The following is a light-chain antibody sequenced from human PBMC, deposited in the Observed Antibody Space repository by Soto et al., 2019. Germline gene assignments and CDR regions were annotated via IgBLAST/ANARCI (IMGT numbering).Light chain of an antibody. CDR1: KIGSKI. CDR2: DAT. Sequence: SYELTQPPSVSVVPGQTAKITSGGDKIGSKIVHWYKQRPGQAPVAVVFDATDRPSGIPDRISASRSGDTATLTICRVDAGDEADYYCQVWASTAEFFVFGSGTKVTAL. V-gene: IGLV3-21*02. CDR3: QVWASTAEFFV. J-gene: IGLJ1*01.